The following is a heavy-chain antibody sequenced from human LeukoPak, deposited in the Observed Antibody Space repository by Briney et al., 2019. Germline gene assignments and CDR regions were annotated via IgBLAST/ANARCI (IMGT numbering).Heavy chain of an antibody. J-gene: IGHJ5*02. CDR1: GFTFSSYS. CDR3: ARDLGIVGPRRFDP. CDR2: ISSSSSYI. Sequence: GGSLRLSCAASGFTFSSYSMNWVRQAPGNGLEWVSSISSSSSYIYYADSVKGRFTISRDNAKNSLYLQMNSLRAEDTAVYYCARDLGIVGPRRFDPWGQGTLVTVSS. V-gene: IGHV3-21*01. D-gene: IGHD1-26*01.